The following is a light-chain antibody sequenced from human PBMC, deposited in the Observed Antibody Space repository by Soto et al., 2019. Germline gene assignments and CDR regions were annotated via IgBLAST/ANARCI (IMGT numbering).Light chain of an antibody. Sequence: QSVLTQTPSASGSPGQSVTISCTGTNNDIGGYTYVSWYQQLPGKAPKLMIYEVNKRPSGIPDRFSGSKSGNTASLTVSGLQPEEEAEYFCSSYSRSINYVFGTGTKLTVL. CDR2: EVN. J-gene: IGLJ1*01. CDR1: NNDIGGYTY. CDR3: SSYSRSINYV. V-gene: IGLV2-8*01.